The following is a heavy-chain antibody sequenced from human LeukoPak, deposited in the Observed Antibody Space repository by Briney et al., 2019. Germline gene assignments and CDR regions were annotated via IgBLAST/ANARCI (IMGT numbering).Heavy chain of an antibody. CDR1: GGSISSSNW. CDR2: IYHSGST. D-gene: IGHD3-10*01. Sequence: PSGTLSLTCAVSGGSISSSNWWSWVRQPPGKGLEWIGEIYHSGSTNCNPSLKSRVTISVDTSKNQFSLKLSSVTAADTAVYYCARKPGYYGSGSYYNRGNWFDPWGQGTLVTVSS. V-gene: IGHV4-4*02. CDR3: ARKPGYYGSGSYYNRGNWFDP. J-gene: IGHJ5*02.